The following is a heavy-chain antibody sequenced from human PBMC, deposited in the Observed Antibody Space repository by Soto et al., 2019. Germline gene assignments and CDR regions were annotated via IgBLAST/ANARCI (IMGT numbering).Heavy chain of an antibody. CDR3: AKDVEGGSQYRWSFDY. D-gene: IGHD2-8*02. Sequence: GGSLRLSCVASGFTFSSYAMSWVRQAPGKGLEWVAASSASGGATLHADSVKGRFTISRDNPTNTLHLQMNSLRAEDTAVYYCAKDVEGGSQYRWSFDYWGQGTQVTVSS. J-gene: IGHJ4*02. V-gene: IGHV3-23*01. CDR1: GFTFSSYA. CDR2: SSASGGAT.